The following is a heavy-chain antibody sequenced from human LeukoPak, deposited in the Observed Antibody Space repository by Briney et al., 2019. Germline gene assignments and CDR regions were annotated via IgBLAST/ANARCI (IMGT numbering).Heavy chain of an antibody. J-gene: IGHJ4*02. Sequence: SEALSLTCTVSGYSISRGYYWGWMREPPGKGREWIGSIYHSGSTYYNPSLKSRVTLSVEMSKHQSSLTLSSVTAADTAVYYCARTRVGIHYFDNWGQGTLVTVSS. V-gene: IGHV4-38-2*02. CDR1: GYSISRGYY. CDR2: IYHSGST. CDR3: ARTRVGIHYFDN.